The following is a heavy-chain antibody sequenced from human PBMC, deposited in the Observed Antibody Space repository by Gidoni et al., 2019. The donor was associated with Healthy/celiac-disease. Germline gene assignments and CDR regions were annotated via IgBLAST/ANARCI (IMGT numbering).Heavy chain of an antibody. D-gene: IGHD6-19*01. CDR2: IYSGGST. CDR1: GFTVSSNY. CDR3: ARDRAVASIRYYYYYGMDV. V-gene: IGHV3-66*01. Sequence: EVQLVESGGGLVQPGGSLRLSCAASGFTVSSNYMSWVRQAPGKGLEWVSVIYSGGSTYYADSVKGRFTISRDNSKNTLYLQMNSLRAEDTAVYYCARDRAVASIRYYYYYGMDVWGQGTTVTVSS. J-gene: IGHJ6*02.